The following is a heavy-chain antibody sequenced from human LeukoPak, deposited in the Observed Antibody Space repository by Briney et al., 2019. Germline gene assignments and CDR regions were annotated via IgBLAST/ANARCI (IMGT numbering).Heavy chain of an antibody. D-gene: IGHD2-15*01. CDR3: AREGRVVVVVAGTLLGSIEAPAYYYYMDV. Sequence: SETLSLTCTVSGGSISSYYWSWIRQPPGKGLEWIGRIYTSGSTNYNPSLKSRVPISVDTSQNQFSLKLSSVTAAYPPVYCCAREGRVVVVVAGTLLGSIEAPAYYYYMDVWGKGTTVTVSS. CDR2: IYTSGST. CDR1: GGSISSYY. J-gene: IGHJ6*03. V-gene: IGHV4-4*07.